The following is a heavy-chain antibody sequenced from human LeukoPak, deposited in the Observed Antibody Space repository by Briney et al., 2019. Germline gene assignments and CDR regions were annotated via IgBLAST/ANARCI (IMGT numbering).Heavy chain of an antibody. CDR2: IKHSGST. J-gene: IGHJ5*02. CDR1: GGSFSGYY. D-gene: IGHD3-3*01. Sequence: SETLSLTCAVYGGSFSGYYWSWIRQSPGKGLEWIGEIKHSGSTNYNPSLKSRVTISVDTSKNQFSLKLSSVTAADTAVYYCARGFLEWLSGWWFDPWGQGTLVTVSS. V-gene: IGHV4-34*01. CDR3: ARGFLEWLSGWWFDP.